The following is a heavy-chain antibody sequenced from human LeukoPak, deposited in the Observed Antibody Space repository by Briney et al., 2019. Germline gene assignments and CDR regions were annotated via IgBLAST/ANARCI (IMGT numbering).Heavy chain of an antibody. CDR3: ARIERSGYSYGFVGY. V-gene: IGHV4-4*09. CDR1: GGSISTYY. Sequence: PSETLSLTCTVSGGSISTYYWSWIRQPPGKGLEWIGCIYTSGITSYNPSLKSRLTILVDTSKNQFSLKLSSVTAADTAVYYCARIERSGYSYGFVGYWGQGTLVTVSS. J-gene: IGHJ4*02. D-gene: IGHD5-18*01. CDR2: IYTSGIT.